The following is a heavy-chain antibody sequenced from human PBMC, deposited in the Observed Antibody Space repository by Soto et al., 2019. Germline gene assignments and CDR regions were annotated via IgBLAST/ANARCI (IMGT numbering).Heavy chain of an antibody. CDR2: IWYDGSNK. CDR3: ARDLYCISTSCYEYYGMDV. J-gene: IGHJ6*02. V-gene: IGHV3-33*01. CDR1: GFTFSSYG. D-gene: IGHD2-2*01. Sequence: QVQLVESGGGVVQPGRSLRLSCAASGFTFSSYGMHWVRQAPGKGLEWVAVIWYDGSNKYYADSVKGRFTISRDNSKNSLCXQMNSLRAEDTAVYYCARDLYCISTSCYEYYGMDVWGQGTTVTVSS.